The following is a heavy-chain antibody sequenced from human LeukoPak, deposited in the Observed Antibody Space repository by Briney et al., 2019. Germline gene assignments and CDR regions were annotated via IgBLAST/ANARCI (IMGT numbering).Heavy chain of an antibody. CDR3: AKGPGIYCSSTSCRKPDY. CDR1: GFTFSTYS. Sequence: PGGSLRLSCAASGFTFSTYSMNWVRQAPGKGLEWVSSISSWNYYIYYADSVKGRFTISRDNAKNSLYLQMNSLRAEDTAVYYCAKGPGIYCSSTSCRKPDYWGQGTLVTVSS. V-gene: IGHV3-21*01. CDR2: ISSWNYYI. D-gene: IGHD2-2*01. J-gene: IGHJ4*02.